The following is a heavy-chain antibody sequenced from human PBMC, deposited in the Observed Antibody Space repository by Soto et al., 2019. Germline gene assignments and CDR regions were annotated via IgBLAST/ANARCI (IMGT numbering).Heavy chain of an antibody. J-gene: IGHJ4*02. CDR1: GFSLSTSGVG. Sequence: QITLKETGPTLVKPTQTLTLPCTFSGFSLSTSGVGVGWIRQPPGRALEWLALIYWDADKRYSPSLKRRLTLNNDKSEKKVVLTMTNMDPVDKATYYCTNSRIGAADLFDYWGKGTLVTVSS. V-gene: IGHV2-5*02. D-gene: IGHD6-25*01. CDR3: TNSRIGAADLFDY. CDR2: IYWDADK.